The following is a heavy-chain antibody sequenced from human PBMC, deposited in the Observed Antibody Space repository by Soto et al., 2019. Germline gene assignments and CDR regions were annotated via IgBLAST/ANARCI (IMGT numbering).Heavy chain of an antibody. D-gene: IGHD3-9*01. V-gene: IGHV3-23*01. CDR3: ARTVLGPDLLADSFVDYYYYMDV. CDR1: GFTFSNYA. CDR2: ISGSGGST. Sequence: PGGSLRLSCAASGFTFSNYAMNWVRQAPGKGLEWVSAISGSGGSTYYADSVKGRFTISRDNSKNTLYVQMNSLRAADTAVYYCARTVLGPDLLADSFVDYYYYMDVWGQGTTVTVSS. J-gene: IGHJ6*03.